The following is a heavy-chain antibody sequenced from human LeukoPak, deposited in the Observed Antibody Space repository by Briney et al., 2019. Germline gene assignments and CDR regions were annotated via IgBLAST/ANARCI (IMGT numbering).Heavy chain of an antibody. CDR2: ISGSGGST. V-gene: IGHV3-23*01. Sequence: GSLRLSWSASGITFSSYCLSWGRQAPGKGLEGVSAISGSGGSTYYADSVKGRFTISRDNSKNTLYLQMNSLRAEDTAVYYCGGSAAHYYYMDVWGKGTTVTVSS. CDR3: GGSAAHYYYMDV. CDR1: GITFSSYC. D-gene: IGHD2-2*01. J-gene: IGHJ6*03.